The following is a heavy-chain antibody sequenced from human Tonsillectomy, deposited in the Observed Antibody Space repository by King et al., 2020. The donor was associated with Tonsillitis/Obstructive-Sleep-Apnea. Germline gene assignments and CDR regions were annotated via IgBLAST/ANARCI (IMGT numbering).Heavy chain of an antibody. CDR3: ARTISWFDP. CDR1: GYTFINYG. V-gene: IGHV1-18*01. CDR2: ISVYNGIT. D-gene: IGHD5-24*01. Sequence: QLVQSGAEVKKPGASVKVSCKASGYTFINYGISWVRQAPGQGLEWMGWISVYNGITKYAQKFQGRATMTTDTSTTTAYMELRSLRSDDTAVYYCARTISWFDPWGQGTLVTVSS. J-gene: IGHJ5*02.